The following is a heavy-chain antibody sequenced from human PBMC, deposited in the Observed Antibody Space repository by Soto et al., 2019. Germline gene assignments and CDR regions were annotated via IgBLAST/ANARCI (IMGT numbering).Heavy chain of an antibody. CDR1: GFTFSSYG. CDR2: IWYDGSNK. V-gene: IGHV3-33*01. J-gene: IGHJ4*02. Sequence: QVQLVESGGGVVQPGRSLRLSCAASGFTFSSYGMHWVRQAPGKGLEWVAVIWYDGSNKYYADSVKGRFTISRDNSKNTLYLQMNSLRAEDTAVYYCARGLFDSGSYWYFDYWGQGTLVTVSS. CDR3: ARGLFDSGSYWYFDY. D-gene: IGHD1-26*01.